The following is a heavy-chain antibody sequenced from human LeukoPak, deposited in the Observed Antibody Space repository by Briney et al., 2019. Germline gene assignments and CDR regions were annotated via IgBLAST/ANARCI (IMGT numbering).Heavy chain of an antibody. Sequence: GGSLRLSCAASGFTVSSNYMSWVRQAPGKGLEWVSVIYSGGSTYYADSVKGRFTISRDNSKNTLYLRMNSLRAEDTAVYYCASPMKHYSGSYPFDFDYWGQGTLVTVSS. CDR1: GFTVSSNY. CDR3: ASPMKHYSGSYPFDFDY. D-gene: IGHD1-26*01. V-gene: IGHV3-66*01. CDR2: IYSGGST. J-gene: IGHJ4*02.